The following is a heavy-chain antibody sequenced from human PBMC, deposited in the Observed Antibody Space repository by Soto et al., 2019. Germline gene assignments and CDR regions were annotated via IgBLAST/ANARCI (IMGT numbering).Heavy chain of an antibody. CDR3: AGGTDYRWVL. J-gene: IGHJ6*02. CDR1: W. CDR2: IHHSGST. Sequence: WWSWVRQPPGKGLEWIGEIHHSGSTNYNPSLRSRVTMSVDTSTNQFSLKSNSLTAADAAVYYCAGGTDYRWVLWGQGTTVTVSS. V-gene: IGHV4-4*02. D-gene: IGHD4-4*01.